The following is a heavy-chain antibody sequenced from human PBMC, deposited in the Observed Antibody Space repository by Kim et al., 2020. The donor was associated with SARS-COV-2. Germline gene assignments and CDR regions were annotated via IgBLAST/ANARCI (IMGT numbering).Heavy chain of an antibody. D-gene: IGHD5-18*01. CDR1: GFAFNVFS. Sequence: GGSLRLSCAASGFAFNVFSIHWVRQTPGKGLEWVAVISHDGSNKYYADFEKGLSTISRDNSKNTMPLVMNILTAEATAEYYCARVDTIYIYPCGNDP. CDR2: ISHDGSNK. CDR3: ARVDTIYIYPCGNDP. V-gene: IGHV3-30*04. J-gene: IGHJ5*02.